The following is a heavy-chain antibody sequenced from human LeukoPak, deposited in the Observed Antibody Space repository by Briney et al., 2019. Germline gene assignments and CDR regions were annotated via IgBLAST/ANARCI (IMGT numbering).Heavy chain of an antibody. CDR3: ARHDPVGHYQHSMDV. D-gene: IGHD1-26*01. CDR1: GGSISGYF. Sequence: MSSETLSLTCTVSGGSISGYFWSCIRQPPGKGLEFIGYVYYNGATLYSPSLKSRVTMSVDTSKNQFSLKLSSVTAADTAVYYCARHDPVGHYQHSMDVWGQGTTVIVSS. CDR2: VYYNGAT. V-gene: IGHV4-59*08. J-gene: IGHJ6*02.